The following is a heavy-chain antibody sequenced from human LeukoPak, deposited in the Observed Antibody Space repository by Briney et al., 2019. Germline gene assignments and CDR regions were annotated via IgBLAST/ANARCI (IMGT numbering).Heavy chain of an antibody. CDR3: AKGSLEMATVDFEF. V-gene: IGHV3-9*01. Sequence: GGSLRLSCAASGFHFGNYAMHWVRHAPGKGLQWGSGINWSSKMVAYAASVKGRFTISRDNAKNSLYLQMNSLTSEDTAFYFCAKGSLEMATVDFEFWGQGTLVTVSS. CDR1: GFHFGNYA. D-gene: IGHD5-24*01. J-gene: IGHJ4*02. CDR2: INWSSKMV.